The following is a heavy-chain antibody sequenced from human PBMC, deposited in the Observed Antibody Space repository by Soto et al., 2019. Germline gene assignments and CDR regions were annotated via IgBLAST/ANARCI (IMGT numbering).Heavy chain of an antibody. Sequence: QVQLQESGPGLVKPSQTLSLTCTVSGGSISSGNYYWSWIRQPPGKGMEWIGYIYYSGGTYYNPSPKCRVTISVDTSKTQSSLKLRSLTAADTAVYYCSRTLVGAPPFDYWGQGTLVTVSS. J-gene: IGHJ4*02. V-gene: IGHV4-30-4*01. CDR3: SRTLVGAPPFDY. D-gene: IGHD1-26*01. CDR1: GGSISSGNYY. CDR2: IYYSGGT.